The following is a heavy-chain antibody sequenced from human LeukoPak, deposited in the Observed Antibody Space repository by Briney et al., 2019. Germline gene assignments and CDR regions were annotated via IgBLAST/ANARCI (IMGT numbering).Heavy chain of an antibody. CDR3: ARQTGSGLFILP. CDR2: IYYSGNT. D-gene: IGHD3/OR15-3a*01. Sequence: SETLSLTCTGSGVSISSSNSYWRWIRQPPGKGLEWIGSIYYSGNTYYNASLKSQVSISIDTSKNQFSLRLTSVTAADTAVYYCARQTGSGLFILPGGQGTLVTVSS. V-gene: IGHV4-39*01. CDR1: GVSISSSNSY. J-gene: IGHJ4*02.